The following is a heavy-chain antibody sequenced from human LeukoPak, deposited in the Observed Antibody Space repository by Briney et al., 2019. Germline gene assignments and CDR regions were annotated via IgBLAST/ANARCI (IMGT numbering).Heavy chain of an antibody. V-gene: IGHV3-7*01. D-gene: IGHD5-24*01. CDR3: AREAGYNWFNAFDI. Sequence: GGSLRLSCAASGFTFSSYAMHWVRQAPGKGLEWVANIKQDGSEKYYVHSVKGRFTISRDNAKNSLYLQMNSQRAEDTAVYYCAREAGYNWFNAFDIWGQGTMVTVSS. J-gene: IGHJ3*02. CDR2: IKQDGSEK. CDR1: GFTFSSYA.